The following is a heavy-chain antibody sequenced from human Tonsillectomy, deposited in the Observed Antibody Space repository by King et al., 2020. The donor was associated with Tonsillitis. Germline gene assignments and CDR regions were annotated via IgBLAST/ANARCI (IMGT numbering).Heavy chain of an antibody. CDR1: GGSISSYY. Sequence: VQLQESGPGLVKPSETLSLTCTVSGGSISSYYWSWIRQPPGKGLEWIGYIYYSGSTNYNPSLKSRVTISVDTSKNQFSLKLSSVTAADTAVYYCAREIRDCYNSNAFDIWGQGTMVTVSS. CDR2: IYYSGST. J-gene: IGHJ3*02. CDR3: AREIRDCYNSNAFDI. D-gene: IGHD5-24*01. V-gene: IGHV4-59*01.